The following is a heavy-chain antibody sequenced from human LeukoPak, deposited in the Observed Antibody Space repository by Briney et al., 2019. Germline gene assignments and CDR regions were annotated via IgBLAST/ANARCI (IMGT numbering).Heavy chain of an antibody. V-gene: IGHV3-23*01. CDR2: ISGSGSNT. CDR1: GFTFSNSFSNYA. CDR3: AKGSSSWYTRDAFDI. Sequence: PGGSLRLSCAASGFTFSNSFSNYAMSWVRQAPGKGPEWVSGISGSGSNTYYADSVKGRFTISRDNSKNTLYLQMNSLRAEDTAVYYCAKGSSSWYTRDAFDIWGQGTMVTVSS. D-gene: IGHD6-13*01. J-gene: IGHJ3*02.